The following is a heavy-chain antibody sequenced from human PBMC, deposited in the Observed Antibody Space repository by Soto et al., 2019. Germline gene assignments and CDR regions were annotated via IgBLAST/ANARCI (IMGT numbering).Heavy chain of an antibody. CDR1: GRSITCGDYY. CDR3: AWTYSGYDPNY. V-gene: IGHV4-30-4*01. Sequence: QVQLQESGPGLVKPSQTLSLTCTVSGRSITCGDYYWTWIRQPPGKGLEWVGYTYCNGNTYYNPSLRSRATISIDTSNNQFSLRLSSVTAADTAVYSCAWTYSGYDPNYWGQGTLVTVSS. J-gene: IGHJ4*02. CDR2: TYCNGNT. D-gene: IGHD5-12*01.